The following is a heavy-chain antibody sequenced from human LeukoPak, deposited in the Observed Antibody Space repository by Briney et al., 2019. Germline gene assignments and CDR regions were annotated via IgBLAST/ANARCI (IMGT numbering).Heavy chain of an antibody. D-gene: IGHD5-24*01. V-gene: IGHV4-59*12. CDR1: GDSISTYY. J-gene: IGHJ4*02. Sequence: KPSETLSLTCTVSGDSISTYYWSWIRQPPGKGLEWIGYIYYSGSTNYNPSLKSRVTISIDTSKNQFSLKLSSVTAADTAVYYCARGIGWPYFDCWGQGTLVTVSS. CDR3: ARGIGWPYFDC. CDR2: IYYSGST.